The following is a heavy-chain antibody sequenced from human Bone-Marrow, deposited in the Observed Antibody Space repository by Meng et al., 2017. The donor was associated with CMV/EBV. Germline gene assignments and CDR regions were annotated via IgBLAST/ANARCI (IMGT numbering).Heavy chain of an antibody. Sequence: GESLKISCAASGFTFSSYGMHWVRQAPGKGLEWVAFIRYDGSNKYYADSVKGRFTISRDNSKNTLYLQMNSLRAEDTAVYYCARDRGTSWVEYYYYYGMDVWGQGPTVTVSS. D-gene: IGHD2-2*01. CDR2: IRYDGSNK. J-gene: IGHJ6*02. CDR1: GFTFSSYG. CDR3: ARDRGTSWVEYYYYYGMDV. V-gene: IGHV3-30*02.